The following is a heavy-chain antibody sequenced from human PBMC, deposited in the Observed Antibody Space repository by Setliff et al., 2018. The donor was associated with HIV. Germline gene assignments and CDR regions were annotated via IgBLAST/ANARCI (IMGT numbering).Heavy chain of an antibody. Sequence: SETLSLTCNVSGFSIGNFYYWGWVRQPPGKGLGWVGSMYPNGRTYYNPSVKSRVTISVDTSKNQFFMKLSSVTAADTAMYYCATPHREREDDAFDIWGQGTKVTVSS. D-gene: IGHD1-1*01. CDR1: GFSIGNFYY. V-gene: IGHV4-38-2*02. CDR2: MYPNGRT. CDR3: ATPHREREDDAFDI. J-gene: IGHJ3*02.